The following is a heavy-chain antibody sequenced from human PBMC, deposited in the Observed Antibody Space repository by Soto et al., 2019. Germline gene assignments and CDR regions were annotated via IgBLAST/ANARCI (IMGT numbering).Heavy chain of an antibody. CDR1: GLSVSSSD. V-gene: IGHV3-53*02. J-gene: IGHJ6*01. D-gene: IGHD6-6*01. CDR2: IYSGGST. Sequence: EVHLVETGGGLIQPGGSLRLSCAASGLSVSSSDMSWVRQASGKGLEWVSVIYSGGSTHDADSVKGRFTIYRDNSKNTVHLPMNSLRVDDTAVYFLSTSSRNEYPFAMDAWGQGTTVIVSS. CDR3: STSSRNEYPFAMDA.